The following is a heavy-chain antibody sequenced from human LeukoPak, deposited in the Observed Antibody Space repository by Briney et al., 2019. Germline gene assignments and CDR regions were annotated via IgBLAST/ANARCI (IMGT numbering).Heavy chain of an antibody. CDR2: ISYDGGNK. D-gene: IGHD3-10*01. Sequence: GRSLRLSCAASGFTFSSYGMHWVRQAPGKGLEWVAVISYDGGNKYYADSVKGRFTISRDNSKNTLYLQMNSLRAEDTAVYYCARFMVRGVIEDYWGQGTLVTVSS. CDR1: GFTFSSYG. J-gene: IGHJ4*02. CDR3: ARFMVRGVIEDY. V-gene: IGHV3-30*03.